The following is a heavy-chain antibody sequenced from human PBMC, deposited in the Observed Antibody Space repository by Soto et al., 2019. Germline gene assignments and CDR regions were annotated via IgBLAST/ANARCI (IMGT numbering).Heavy chain of an antibody. V-gene: IGHV4-31*03. CDR1: GASLNSGNYY. CDR3: ARLRIATNNYKWFDP. Sequence: PSETLSLTCSVSGASLNSGNYYWIGIRQVPGKGLEWIGHIYVTGAVDYNPSLRDRITISQDTSERQFSLNLRLVTAADTAVYYCARLRIATNNYKWFDPWGQGTLVTVSS. CDR2: IYVTGAV. D-gene: IGHD2-21*01. J-gene: IGHJ5*02.